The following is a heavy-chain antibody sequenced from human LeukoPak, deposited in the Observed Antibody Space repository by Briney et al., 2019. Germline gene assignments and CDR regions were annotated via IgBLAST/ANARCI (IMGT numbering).Heavy chain of an antibody. D-gene: IGHD3-10*01. Sequence: GASVTVSCKASGYTFTSYDINWVRQATGQGLEWMGWMNPNSGNTGYAQKFQGRVTMTRNTSISTAYMELSSLRSEDTAVYYCARRLAYGSGSYKDLGYWGQGTLVTVSS. J-gene: IGHJ4*02. CDR2: MNPNSGNT. V-gene: IGHV1-8*01. CDR3: ARRLAYGSGSYKDLGY. CDR1: GYTFTSYD.